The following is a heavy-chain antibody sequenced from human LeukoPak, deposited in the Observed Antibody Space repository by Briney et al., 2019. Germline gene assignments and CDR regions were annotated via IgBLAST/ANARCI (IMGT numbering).Heavy chain of an antibody. J-gene: IGHJ4*02. CDR2: IFPGDSDT. CDR3: ARLLLRGWPFDY. D-gene: IGHD6-19*01. CDR1: GYTFSSYW. V-gene: IGHV5-51*01. Sequence: GESLKISCQGSGYTFSSYWIGWVRQVPGKGLEWMGIIFPGDSDTRYSPSFQGQVTLSADKSISTAYLQWSSLRASDTAMYYCARLLLRGWPFDYWGQGTLVTVSS.